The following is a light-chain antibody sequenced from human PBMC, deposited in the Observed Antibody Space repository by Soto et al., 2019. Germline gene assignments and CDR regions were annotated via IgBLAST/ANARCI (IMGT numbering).Light chain of an antibody. CDR3: QQRSNWPLA. V-gene: IGKV3-11*01. J-gene: IGKJ2*01. CDR2: DTS. Sequence: EIVLTQSPATLSLSPGEGATLSCRASQSVSRYLAWYQQRPGQAPRLLISDTSNRATGIPARFSGSGSGTDFTLTISSLEPEDFAVYYCQQRSNWPLAFGQGTKLEIK. CDR1: QSVSRY.